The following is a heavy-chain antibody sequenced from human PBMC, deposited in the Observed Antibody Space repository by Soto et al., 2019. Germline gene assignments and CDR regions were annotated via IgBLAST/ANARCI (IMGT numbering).Heavy chain of an antibody. V-gene: IGHV6-1*01. D-gene: IGHD3-16*01. CDR3: ARTGLCWGKGPTGLDY. Sequence: SRGLEWLGRTYYRSKWYNDYAVSVKSRITINPDTSKNQFSLQLNSVTPEDTAVYYCARTGLCWGKGPTGLDYSGQGTLV. J-gene: IGHJ4*02. CDR2: TYYRSKWYN.